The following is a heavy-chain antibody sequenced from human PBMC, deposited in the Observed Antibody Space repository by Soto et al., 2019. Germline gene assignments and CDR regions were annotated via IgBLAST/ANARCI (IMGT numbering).Heavy chain of an antibody. J-gene: IGHJ6*02. V-gene: IGHV4-30-4*01. CDR1: GASISSGDSY. CDR3: ARASLAYYYYAMDV. Sequence: SETLSLTCSVSGASISSGDSYWSWVRQPPGKGLEWIGYIYYSGSTYYSPSLKSRLTISVDTSKNQFSLKLPSVTAADTAVYFCARASLAYYYYAMDVWGQGTTVTVS. CDR2: IYYSGST. D-gene: IGHD2-15*01.